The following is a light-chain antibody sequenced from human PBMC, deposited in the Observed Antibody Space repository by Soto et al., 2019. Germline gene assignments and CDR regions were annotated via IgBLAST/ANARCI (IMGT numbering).Light chain of an antibody. CDR2: DVS. J-gene: IGLJ2*01. CDR1: SSDVGGYNY. V-gene: IGLV2-14*01. Sequence: QSALTQPASVSGSPGQSITISCIGTSSDVGGYNYVSWYQQHPGKAPKLMIYDVSNRPSGVSNRFSGSKSGNTASLTISGLQAEDEADYYCSSYTRSSTVVFGGGTKLTVL. CDR3: SSYTRSSTVV.